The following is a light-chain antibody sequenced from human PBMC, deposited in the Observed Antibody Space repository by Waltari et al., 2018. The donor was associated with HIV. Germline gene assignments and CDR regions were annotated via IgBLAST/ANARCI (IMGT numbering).Light chain of an antibody. V-gene: IGLV1-44*01. Sequence: QSVLTQPPSASGTPGQRVTIPCSGSNSNIGSNTANRYQQLPGTAPKLLIYNNKQRPSGVPDRISGSKSGTSASLAISGLQSEDEADYYCAAWDDSLNGVVFGGGTKLTVL. CDR1: NSNIGSNT. CDR2: NNK. CDR3: AAWDDSLNGVV. J-gene: IGLJ2*01.